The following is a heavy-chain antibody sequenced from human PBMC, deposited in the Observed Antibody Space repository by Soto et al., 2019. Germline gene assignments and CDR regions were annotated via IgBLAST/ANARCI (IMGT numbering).Heavy chain of an antibody. CDR3: ARESGGYDSSTRYGLDV. CDR1: GGSISSVGHY. CDR2: IYYSGST. Sequence: SETLSLTCSVSGGSISSVGHYWTWIRQQPGKGLEWIGYIYYSGSTDYNPSLKSRVTISVDRSKNQFSLNLSSVTAADTAIYYCARESGGYDSSTRYGLDVWGKGPTVTVSS. D-gene: IGHD6-25*01. V-gene: IGHV4-31*03. J-gene: IGHJ6*04.